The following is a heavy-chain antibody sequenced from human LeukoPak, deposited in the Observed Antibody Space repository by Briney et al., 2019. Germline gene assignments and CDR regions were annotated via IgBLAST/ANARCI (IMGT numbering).Heavy chain of an antibody. V-gene: IGHV3-21*01. D-gene: IGHD4-11*01. CDR2: ISSSSSYI. CDR3: ARDLEATVTPCDY. J-gene: IGHJ4*02. Sequence: PSETLSLTCTVSGGSISSSSYYWGWIRQPPGKGLEWVSSISSSSSYIYYADSVKGRFTISRDNAKNSLYLQMNSLRAEDTAVYYCARDLEATVTPCDYWGQGTLVTVSS. CDR1: GGSISSSS.